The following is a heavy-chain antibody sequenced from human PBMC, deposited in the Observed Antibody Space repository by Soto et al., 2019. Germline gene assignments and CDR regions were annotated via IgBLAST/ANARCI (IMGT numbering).Heavy chain of an antibody. J-gene: IGHJ6*02. CDR2: INYDGYS. V-gene: IGHV4-59*08. D-gene: IGHD3-10*01. CDR1: GGSITNYY. Sequence: QVQLQESGPGLVKPSETLSLTCTVSGGSITNYYCSWFRQPPGKGLEWIGYINYDGYSAYNLSLKRRVTLSMDASKTQFSLRLESVTATDTAVYYCASHGFGPLHGLVDVWGPGTTVIVSS. CDR3: ASHGFGPLHGLVDV.